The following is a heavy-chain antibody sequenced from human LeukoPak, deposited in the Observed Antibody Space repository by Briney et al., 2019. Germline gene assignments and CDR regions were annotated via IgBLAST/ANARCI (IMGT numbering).Heavy chain of an antibody. Sequence: GGSLRLSCAASGFTVSSNYMSWVRQAPGKGLEWVSVIYSGGSTYYADSVKGRFTISRDNSKNTLYLQMNSLRAEDTAVYYCASAIVLRPGSLDYWGQGTLVTVSS. CDR1: GFTVSSNY. V-gene: IGHV3-53*01. J-gene: IGHJ4*02. CDR2: IYSGGST. CDR3: ASAIVLRPGSLDY. D-gene: IGHD3-22*01.